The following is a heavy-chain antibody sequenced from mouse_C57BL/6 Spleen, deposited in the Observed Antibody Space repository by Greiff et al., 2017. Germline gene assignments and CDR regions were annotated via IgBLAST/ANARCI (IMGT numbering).Heavy chain of an antibody. V-gene: IGHV1-69*01. J-gene: IGHJ3*01. Sequence: QVQLKQPGAELVMPGASVKLCCKASGYTFTSYWMHWVKQRPGQGLEWIGEIDPSDSYTNYNQQFKGKSTLTVDKSSSTAYMQLSSLTSEDSAVYYCARDGSLAYWGQGTLVTVSA. CDR1: GYTFTSYW. D-gene: IGHD1-1*01. CDR3: ARDGSLAY. CDR2: IDPSDSYT.